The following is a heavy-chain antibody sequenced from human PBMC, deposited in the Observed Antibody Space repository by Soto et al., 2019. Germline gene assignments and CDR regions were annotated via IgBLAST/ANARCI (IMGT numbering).Heavy chain of an antibody. CDR2: ISWNSGSI. CDR3: AKDIASGSFNGMDV. CDR1: GFTFDDYA. D-gene: IGHD3-10*01. J-gene: IGHJ6*02. Sequence: EVQLVESGGGLVQPGRSLRLSCAASGFTFDDYAMHWVRQAPGKGLEWVSGISWNSGSIGYADSVKGRFTISRDNAKNSLYLQMNSLRAEDTALYYCAKDIASGSFNGMDVWGQGTTVTVSS. V-gene: IGHV3-9*01.